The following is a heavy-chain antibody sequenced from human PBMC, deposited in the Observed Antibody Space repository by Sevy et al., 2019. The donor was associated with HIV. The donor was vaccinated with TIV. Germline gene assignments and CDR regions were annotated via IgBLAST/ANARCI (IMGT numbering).Heavy chain of an antibody. V-gene: IGHV4-34*01. J-gene: IGHJ5*02. CDR3: ARSPPVVVVPGAPSWFDP. CDR1: DGSFSGYY. Sequence: SETLSLTCAVHDGSFSGYYWNWSRQLPGKGLEWIGEINESGITYYNPPLKSRVTISVDTSKKQFSLKLNSVTAADTAVYFCARSPPVVVVPGAPSWFDPWGQGTLVTVSS. D-gene: IGHD2-2*01. CDR2: INESGIT.